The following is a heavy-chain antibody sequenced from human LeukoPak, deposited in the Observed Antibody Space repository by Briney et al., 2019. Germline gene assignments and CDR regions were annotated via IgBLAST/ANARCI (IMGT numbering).Heavy chain of an antibody. Sequence: ASVKVSCKASGYTFSTYTMHWVRQAPGQGLEWMGWINTNTGNPTYAQGFTGRFVFSSDTSVSTAYLQISSLKAEDTAVYYCARGNYDSSGYQTRWGQGTLVTVSS. CDR2: INTNTGNP. D-gene: IGHD3-22*01. CDR3: ARGNYDSSGYQTR. CDR1: GYTFSTYT. V-gene: IGHV7-4-1*02. J-gene: IGHJ4*02.